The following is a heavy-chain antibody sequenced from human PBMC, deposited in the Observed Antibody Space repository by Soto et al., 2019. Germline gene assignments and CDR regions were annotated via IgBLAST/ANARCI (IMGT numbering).Heavy chain of an antibody. CDR2: IYPGDSDT. CDR3: ARSRRFLEWLLYPDY. V-gene: IGHV5-51*01. CDR1: GYSFTSYW. D-gene: IGHD3-3*01. J-gene: IGHJ4*02. Sequence: GESLKISCKGSGYSFTSYWIGWVRQMPGKGLEWMGIIYPGDSDTRYSPSFQGQVTISADKSISTAYLQWSSLKASDTAMYYCARSRRFLEWLLYPDYWGQGTLVTVS.